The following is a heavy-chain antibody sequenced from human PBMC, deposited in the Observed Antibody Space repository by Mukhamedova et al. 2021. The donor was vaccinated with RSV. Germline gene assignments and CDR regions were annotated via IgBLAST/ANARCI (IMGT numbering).Heavy chain of an antibody. D-gene: IGHD4-23*01. Sequence: GANIKQDGSEKYYVDSVKGRFTISRDNAKNSLYLQMNSLRAEDTAVYYCARDPRIYGGNYFDYWGQGTLVTVSS. CDR2: IKQDGSEK. V-gene: IGHV3-7*01. CDR3: ARDPRIYGGNYFDY. J-gene: IGHJ4*02.